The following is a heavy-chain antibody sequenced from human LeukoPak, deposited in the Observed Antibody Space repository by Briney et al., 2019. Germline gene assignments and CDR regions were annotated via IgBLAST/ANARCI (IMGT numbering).Heavy chain of an antibody. CDR3: ARDNLRCSSTSCYEAVDY. J-gene: IGHJ4*02. CDR2: ISSSGSTI. D-gene: IGHD2-2*01. Sequence: PGGSLRLSCAASGFTFSSYEMNWVRQAPGKGLEWVSYISSSGSTIYYADSVKGRFTISRVNAKNSLYLQMNSLRAEDTAVYYCARDNLRCSSTSCYEAVDYWGQGTLVTVSS. CDR1: GFTFSSYE. V-gene: IGHV3-48*03.